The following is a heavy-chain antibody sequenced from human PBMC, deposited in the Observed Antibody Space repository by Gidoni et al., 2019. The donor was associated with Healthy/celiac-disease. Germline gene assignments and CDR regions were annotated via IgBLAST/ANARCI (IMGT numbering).Heavy chain of an antibody. D-gene: IGHD1-26*01. CDR3: ARSSGSYEADFQH. J-gene: IGHJ1*01. V-gene: IGHV4-59*01. Sequence: VNLQASAPGMVKPSETLSLTCTVSGGAISSYYWSWIQLPPGKGLEWIGYSYCSGSTNYNPARKIRGTISVDTSKDQFALKLSCVTAADTAVYYCARSSGSYEADFQHWGQGTLVTVSS. CDR2: SYCSGST. CDR1: GGAISSYY.